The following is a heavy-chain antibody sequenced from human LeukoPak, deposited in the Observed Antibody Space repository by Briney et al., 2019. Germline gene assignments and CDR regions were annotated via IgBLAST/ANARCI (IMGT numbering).Heavy chain of an antibody. J-gene: IGHJ3*02. CDR3: ARDVARWEARHDDAFDI. CDR1: GGSISRYY. D-gene: IGHD1-26*01. CDR2: IYYSGST. V-gene: IGHV4-59*01. Sequence: SETPSLTCTLSGGSISRYYWSWLRQPPGKGLKWIGYIYYSGSTNYNPSLKSRVTRSVDTSKNQFSLKLSSVTAADTAVYYCARDVARWEARHDDAFDIWGQGTMVTVSS.